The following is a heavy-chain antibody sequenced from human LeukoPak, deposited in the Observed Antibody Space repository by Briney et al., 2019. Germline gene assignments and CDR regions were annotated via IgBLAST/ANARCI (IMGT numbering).Heavy chain of an antibody. CDR1: GGSISSYY. J-gene: IGHJ6*02. V-gene: IGHV4-59*01. CDR3: ARSGITYYYGMDV. Sequence: SETLSLTCTVSGGSISSYYWSWIRQPPGMGLEWIGYIYYSGSTNYNPSLKSRVTISVDTSKNQFSLKLSSVTAADTAVYYCARSGITYYYGMDVWGQGTTVTVSS. D-gene: IGHD1-14*01. CDR2: IYYSGST.